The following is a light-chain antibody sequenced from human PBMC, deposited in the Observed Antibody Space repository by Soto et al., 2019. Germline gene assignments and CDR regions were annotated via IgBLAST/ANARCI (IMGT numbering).Light chain of an antibody. CDR2: DAS. V-gene: IGKV1-33*01. J-gene: IGKJ4*01. Sequence: DIQMTQSPSSLSASVGDRVTITCQASQYISNYLNWYQQKPGKAPKLLIYDASNLETGVPSRFSGSGSGTDFTFTISSLHPEDIATYYCQQYDNLPLTFGGGTKVEIK. CDR3: QQYDNLPLT. CDR1: QYISNY.